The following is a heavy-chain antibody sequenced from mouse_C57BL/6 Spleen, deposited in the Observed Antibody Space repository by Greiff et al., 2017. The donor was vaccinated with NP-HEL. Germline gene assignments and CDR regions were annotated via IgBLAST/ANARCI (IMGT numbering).Heavy chain of an antibody. CDR2: IYPGSGNT. CDR3: ARWRMYFDY. CDR1: GYTFTDYY. Sequence: QVQLQQSGAELVRPGASVKLSCKASGYTFTDYYINWVKQRPGQGLEWIARIYPGSGNTYYNEKFKGKATLTAQKSSSTAYMQLSSLTSEVSAVYFCARWRMYFDYWCQGTTLTVSS. V-gene: IGHV1-76*01. J-gene: IGHJ2*01.